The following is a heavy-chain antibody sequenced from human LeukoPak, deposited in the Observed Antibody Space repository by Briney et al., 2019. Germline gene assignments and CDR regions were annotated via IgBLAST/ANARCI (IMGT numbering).Heavy chain of an antibody. D-gene: IGHD4-17*01. CDR1: GFTFDDYA. V-gene: IGHV3-43*02. CDR3: ATLPYGDYDLDH. Sequence: GGSLRLSCAASGFTFDDYAMHWVRQAPGKGLEWVSLISGDGGTTSYGDSVKGRFTISRDNSKNSLFLQMISLRTEDTALYYCATLPYGDYDLDHWGQGTLVTVSS. CDR2: ISGDGGTT. J-gene: IGHJ4*02.